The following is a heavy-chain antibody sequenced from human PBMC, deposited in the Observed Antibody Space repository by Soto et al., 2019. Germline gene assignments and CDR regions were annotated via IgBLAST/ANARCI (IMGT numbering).Heavy chain of an antibody. D-gene: IGHD2-2*01. CDR3: ARGSSTSCYALYCDWFDP. CDR1: GYTFTGYY. Sequence: ASVKVSCKASGYTFTGYYMHWVRQAPGQGLEWMGWINPNSGGTNYAQKFQGWVTMTRDTSISTDYMELSRLRSDNTAVFYCARGSSTSCYALYCDWFDPWGQGTLVTVSS. V-gene: IGHV1-2*04. CDR2: INPNSGGT. J-gene: IGHJ5*02.